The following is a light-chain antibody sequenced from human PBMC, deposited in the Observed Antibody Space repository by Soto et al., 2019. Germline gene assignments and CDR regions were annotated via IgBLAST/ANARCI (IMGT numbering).Light chain of an antibody. CDR2: DAS. CDR3: QQYGRSPWT. J-gene: IGKJ1*01. Sequence: EVVLTQSPATLSLSPGERATLSCGTSQSVSSNYLAWYQQKPGLAPRLLIYDASSRATGIPDRFSGSGSGTDLTLTISSLEHEDFAGYYCQQYGRSPWTFGHGTKVENK. CDR1: QSVSSNY. V-gene: IGKV3D-20*01.